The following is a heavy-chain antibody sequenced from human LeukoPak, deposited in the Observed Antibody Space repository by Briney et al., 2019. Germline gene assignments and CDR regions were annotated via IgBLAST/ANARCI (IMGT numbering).Heavy chain of an antibody. CDR1: GFTFANTW. CDR2: INNGGSTT. V-gene: IGHV3-74*01. D-gene: IGHD3-10*01. Sequence: PGGSLRLSCAASGFTFANTWMHWVRQAPGKGLVWGSLINNGGSTTNYADSVKGRFTISRDNAKNTVYLQMNSLRAEDTAVYYCAIGGTYGSGSWGQGTLVTVSS. J-gene: IGHJ4*02. CDR3: AIGGTYGSGS.